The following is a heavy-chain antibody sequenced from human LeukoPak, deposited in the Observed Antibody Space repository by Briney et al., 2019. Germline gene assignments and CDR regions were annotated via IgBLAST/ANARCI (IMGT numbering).Heavy chain of an antibody. Sequence: SETLSLTCTVSGGSISSGSYYWSWIRQPAGTGLEWIGRMYSSGSTSYTPSLQSRVTISLDTSKNQVSLKLSSVTAADTAVYYCARGSFERSGTFDHWGQGTLATVSS. V-gene: IGHV4-61*02. J-gene: IGHJ4*02. CDR2: MYSSGST. CDR1: GGSISSGSYY. D-gene: IGHD3-3*01. CDR3: ARGSFERSGTFDH.